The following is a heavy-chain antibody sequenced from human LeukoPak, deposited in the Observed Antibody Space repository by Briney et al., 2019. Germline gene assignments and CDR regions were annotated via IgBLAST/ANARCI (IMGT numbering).Heavy chain of an antibody. CDR3: ARARRQQLTPGWFDP. Sequence: PSQTLSLTCTVSGGSISSGGYYWSWIRQHPGKGLEWIGYIYYSGSTYYNPSPKSRVTISVDTSKNQLSLKLSSVTAADTAVYYCARARRQQLTPGWFDPWGQGTLVTVSS. J-gene: IGHJ5*02. CDR1: GGSISSGGYY. V-gene: IGHV4-31*03. CDR2: IYYSGST. D-gene: IGHD6-13*01.